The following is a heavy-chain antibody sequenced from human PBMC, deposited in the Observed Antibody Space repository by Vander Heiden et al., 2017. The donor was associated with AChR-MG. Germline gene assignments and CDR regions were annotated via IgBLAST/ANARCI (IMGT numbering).Heavy chain of an antibody. D-gene: IGHD3-16*01. V-gene: IGHV3-23*01. J-gene: IGHJ6*02. CDR2: VSASGDRP. Sequence: GGSLRLSCAVSGFTFSSYAMSWVRQAPGKGLEWVSGVSASGDRPFYADSVKGRFTISRDNSKNTLYLQVNSLRAEDTAVYYCAKDQGGGAYRTGPLYALDVWGQGTTVTVSS. CDR1: GFTFSSYA. CDR3: AKDQGGGAYRTGPLYALDV.